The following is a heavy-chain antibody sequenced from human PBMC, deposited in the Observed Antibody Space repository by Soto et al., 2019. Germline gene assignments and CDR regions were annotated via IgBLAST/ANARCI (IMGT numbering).Heavy chain of an antibody. CDR1: GYTLTSYY. D-gene: IGHD2-2*01. Sequence: ASVKVSCKASGYTLTSYYLHWLRQSAGQGPEWMGIINPSGGITNDAQKFQDRVTMTSDTSTSTVYMELSSLRSEDTAVYYCARGISTTRYYYYYGMDVWGQGTTVTVSS. V-gene: IGHV1-46*01. J-gene: IGHJ6*02. CDR2: INPSGGIT. CDR3: ARGISTTRYYYYYGMDV.